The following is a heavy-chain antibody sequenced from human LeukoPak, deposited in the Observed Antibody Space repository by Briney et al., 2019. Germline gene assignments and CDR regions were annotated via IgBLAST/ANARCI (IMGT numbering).Heavy chain of an antibody. CDR1: GGSISSSIYY. V-gene: IGHV4-39*01. CDR2: VFYNGAT. CDR3: ARHEYSSSSVSDY. D-gene: IGHD6-6*01. Sequence: SETLSLTCIVSGGSISSSIYYWAWVRQPPGKGLEWIGTVFYNGATQYSPSLRSRVTISIDTSTNQFSLKLTSVTAADTAVYYCARHEYSSSSVSDYWGQGTLVTVSS. J-gene: IGHJ4*02.